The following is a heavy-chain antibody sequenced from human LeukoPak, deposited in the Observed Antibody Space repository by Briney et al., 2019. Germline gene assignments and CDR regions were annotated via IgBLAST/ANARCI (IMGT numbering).Heavy chain of an antibody. V-gene: IGHV3-30-3*01. D-gene: IGHD6-6*01. Sequence: QSGGSLRLSCAASGFTFSSYAMQWVRQAPGKGLEWVALISYDGNNKYYADSVKGRFTISRDNSKNTLYLQMNSLRAEDTAVYYCATLSKQLPLYWGQGTLVTVSS. CDR3: ATLSKQLPLY. CDR1: GFTFSSYA. CDR2: ISYDGNNK. J-gene: IGHJ4*02.